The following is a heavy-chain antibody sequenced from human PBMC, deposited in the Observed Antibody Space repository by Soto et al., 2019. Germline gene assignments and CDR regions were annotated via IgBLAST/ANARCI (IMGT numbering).Heavy chain of an antibody. Sequence: SETLSLTCTVSGGSISSYYWSWIRQPPGKGLEWIGYIYYTGSTNYNPSLKSRVTISVDTSKNQFSLKLSSVTAADTAVYYCARTLGYYDSSGFYDAFDIWGQGTMVT. D-gene: IGHD3-22*01. J-gene: IGHJ3*02. CDR3: ARTLGYYDSSGFYDAFDI. CDR2: IYYTGST. V-gene: IGHV4-59*01. CDR1: GGSISSYY.